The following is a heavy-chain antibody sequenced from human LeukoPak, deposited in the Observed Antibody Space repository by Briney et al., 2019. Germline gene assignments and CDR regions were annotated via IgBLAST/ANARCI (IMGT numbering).Heavy chain of an antibody. Sequence: PSETLSLTCTVSGDSINSLDLWSWVRQPPGKGLEWIGYIYYSGSTNYNPSLKSRVTISVDTSKNQFSLKLSSVTAADTAVYYCAREVAAAGLYYFDYWGQGTLVTVSS. CDR3: AREVAAAGLYYFDY. D-gene: IGHD6-13*01. CDR2: IYYSGST. J-gene: IGHJ4*02. V-gene: IGHV4-59*11. CDR1: GDSINSLDL.